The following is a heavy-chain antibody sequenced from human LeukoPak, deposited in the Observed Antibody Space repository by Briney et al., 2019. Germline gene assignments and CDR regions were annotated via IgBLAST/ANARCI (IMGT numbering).Heavy chain of an antibody. CDR1: GGSISSSSYY. V-gene: IGHV4-39*01. CDR3: ASRSNSGSYYSPFDY. J-gene: IGHJ4*02. D-gene: IGHD1-26*01. Sequence: SETLSLTCTVSGGSISSSSYYWGWIRQPPGKGLEWIGSIYYSGSTYYNPSLKSRVTISVDTSKNQFSLKLSSVTAAGAAVYYCASRSNSGSYYSPFDYWGQGTLVTVSS. CDR2: IYYSGST.